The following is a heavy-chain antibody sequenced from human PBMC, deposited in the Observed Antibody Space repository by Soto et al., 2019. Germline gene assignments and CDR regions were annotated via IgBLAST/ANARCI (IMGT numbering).Heavy chain of an antibody. CDR1: GGTFSSYA. CDR3: ARPTRYYYDSSGQSAWFDP. CDR2: IIPIFGTA. V-gene: IGHV1-69*13. Sequence: ASVKVSCKASGGTFSSYAISWVRQAPGQGLEWMGGIIPIFGTANYAQKFQGRVTITADESTSTAYMELSSLRSEDTAVYYCARPTRYYYDSSGQSAWFDPWGQGTLVTVPS. D-gene: IGHD3-22*01. J-gene: IGHJ5*02.